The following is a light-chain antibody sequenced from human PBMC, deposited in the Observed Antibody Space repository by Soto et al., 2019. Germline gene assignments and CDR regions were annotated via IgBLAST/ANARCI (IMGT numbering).Light chain of an antibody. CDR1: SSNIGSKT. CDR3: AAWDDSLNVLV. J-gene: IGLJ2*01. Sequence: QSVLTQPPSASGTPGQRLTISCSGSSSNIGSKTVHWYQQLPGTAPKLLIYSNNRRPSGVPDRFSGSKSGTSASLAISGLQSEDEGDYYCAAWDDSLNVLVFGGVTKLTVL. CDR2: SNN. V-gene: IGLV1-44*01.